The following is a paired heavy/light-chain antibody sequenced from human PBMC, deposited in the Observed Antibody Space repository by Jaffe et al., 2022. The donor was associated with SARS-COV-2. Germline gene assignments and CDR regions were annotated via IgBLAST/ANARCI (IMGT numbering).Light chain of an antibody. J-gene: IGKJ2*01. V-gene: IGKV1-39*01. CDR3: QQSYATPYT. CDR2: AAS. Sequence: IQMTQSPSSLSASVGDRVTITCRASENIFSYLNWYQQKLGKAPKVLIYAASTLQSGVPSRFSGSGSGTDFTLTISSLQSEDFATYYCQQSYATPYTFGQGTKLEIK. CDR1: ENIFSY.
Heavy chain of an antibody. Sequence: QVHLVQSGAEVKKPGASVKVSCKASGYTFTGYYIHWVRQAPGQGLEWMGRINPNSGGIDYAQRFQGRVTMTRDTSISTAYMELSRLTSDDTAIYYCARGMTTVTSGAHFDYWGQGTLVTVSS. V-gene: IGHV1-2*06. CDR1: GYTFTGYY. CDR2: INPNSGGI. J-gene: IGHJ4*02. CDR3: ARGMTTVTSGAHFDY. D-gene: IGHD4-17*01.